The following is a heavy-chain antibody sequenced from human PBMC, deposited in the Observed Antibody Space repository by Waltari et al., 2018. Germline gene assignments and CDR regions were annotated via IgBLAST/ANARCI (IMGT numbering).Heavy chain of an antibody. J-gene: IGHJ4*02. CDR2: IYYNERT. Sequence: EVQLVESGGGMIQPGGSLRLSCAASGFTVSNNYVSWFRQAPGKGLEWVSTIYYNERTDYADSVKGRFTISRDTAKNTLFLQMNSLRAEDTAVYYCATRVVVPGVPGMADYWGQGTLVTVSS. CDR1: GFTVSNNY. V-gene: IGHV3-53*01. D-gene: IGHD2-2*01. CDR3: ATRVVVPGVPGMADY.